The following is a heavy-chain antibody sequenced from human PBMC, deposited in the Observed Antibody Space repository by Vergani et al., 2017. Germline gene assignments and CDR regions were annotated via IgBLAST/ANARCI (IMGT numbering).Heavy chain of an antibody. V-gene: IGHV3-21*01. CDR3: ARGSGVRGVRNWFDP. CDR1: GFTFSSYS. D-gene: IGHD3-10*01. CDR2: ISSSSSYI. J-gene: IGHJ5*02. Sequence: EVQLVESGGGLVKPGGSLRLSCAASGFTFSSYSMNWVRQAPGKGREWVSSISSSSSYIYYADSVKGRFTISRDNAKNSLYLQMNSLRAEDTAVYYCARGSGVRGVRNWFDPWGQGTLVTVSS.